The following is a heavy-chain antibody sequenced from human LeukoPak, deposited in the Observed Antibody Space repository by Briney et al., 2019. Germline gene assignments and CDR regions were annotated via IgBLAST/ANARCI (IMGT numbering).Heavy chain of an antibody. CDR3: ARAYFYYYGSGSYLNY. J-gene: IGHJ4*02. CDR1: GYTFTGYY. D-gene: IGHD3-10*01. Sequence: ASVKVSCKASGYTFTGYYMHWVRQAPGQGLEWMGWINPNSGGTNYAQKFQGRVTMTRDTSISTAYMELSRLRSDDTAVYYCARAYFYYYGSGSYLNYWGQGTLVTVSS. V-gene: IGHV1-2*02. CDR2: INPNSGGT.